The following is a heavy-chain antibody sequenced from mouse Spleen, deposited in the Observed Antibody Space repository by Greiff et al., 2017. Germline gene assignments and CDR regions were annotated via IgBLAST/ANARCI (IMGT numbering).Heavy chain of an antibody. CDR3: VRGGELLRSHFDY. Sequence: EVKLMESGGGLVQPKGSLKLSCAASGFTFNTYAMNWVRQAPGKGVEWVARIRSKSNNYATYYADSVKDRFTISRDDSQSMLYLQMNNLKTEDTAMYYCVRGGELLRSHFDYWGQGTTLTVSS. CDR2: IRSKSNNYAT. CDR1: GFTFNTYA. D-gene: IGHD1-1*01. V-gene: IGHV10-1*02. J-gene: IGHJ2*01.